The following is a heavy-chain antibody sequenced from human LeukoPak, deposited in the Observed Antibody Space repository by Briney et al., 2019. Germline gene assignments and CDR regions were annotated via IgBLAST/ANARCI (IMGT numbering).Heavy chain of an antibody. V-gene: IGHV1-2*02. CDR2: INPNGGGT. D-gene: IGHD1-26*01. CDR1: LYTVTRYY. CDR3: ARDSCSGIYYY. J-gene: IGHJ4*02. Sequence: ASVNVSCKASLYTVTRYYMHWVRPAPGQGLEWMGWINPNGGGTNYAQQLQGRVTVTSDTSISTAYYELRSVTSVDSGVYCRARDSCSGIYYYWGQGTLVTVSS.